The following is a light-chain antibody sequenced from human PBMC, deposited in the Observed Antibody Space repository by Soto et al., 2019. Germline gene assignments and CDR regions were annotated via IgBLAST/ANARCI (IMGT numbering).Light chain of an antibody. Sequence: QSVLTQPASVSGSPGQSITISCTGTSSDVGGYNYVSWYQQHPGKAPKLMIYEVSNRPSGVSNRFSGSKSGNTASLTISGLQAEEEADYYCSSYTSSSTPVVFGGGTKLNVL. CDR3: SSYTSSSTPVV. CDR1: SSDVGGYNY. J-gene: IGLJ2*01. V-gene: IGLV2-14*01. CDR2: EVS.